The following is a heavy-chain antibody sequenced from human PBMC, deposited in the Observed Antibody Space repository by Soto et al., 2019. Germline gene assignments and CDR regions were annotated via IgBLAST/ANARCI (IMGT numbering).Heavy chain of an antibody. Sequence: TLSLTCTVSGGSIISGGYYWSWIRQHPGKGLEWIGYIYYSGSTYYNPSLKSRVTISVDTSKNQFSLKLSSVTAADTAVYYCARNVVAVAGEAFDIWGQGTMVTVSS. CDR1: GGSIISGGYY. D-gene: IGHD6-19*01. V-gene: IGHV4-31*03. J-gene: IGHJ3*02. CDR2: IYYSGST. CDR3: ARNVVAVAGEAFDI.